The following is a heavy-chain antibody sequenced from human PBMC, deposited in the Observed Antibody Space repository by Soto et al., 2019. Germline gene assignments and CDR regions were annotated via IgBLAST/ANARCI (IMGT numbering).Heavy chain of an antibody. V-gene: IGHV3-72*01. CDR2: IRNKANSDSI. J-gene: IGHJ3*01. Sequence: PGGSLRLSGAASGFTFSDHYMDWVRQAPGKGLEWVGRIRNKANSDSIQYGASVKGRFIVSRDDSRNSLYRQMNNLKTVDTAMYYCVRVRLSRTPAGKVYDFWGQGTMVNVSS. D-gene: IGHD2-8*01. CDR3: VRVRLSRTPAGKVYDF. CDR1: GFTFSDHY.